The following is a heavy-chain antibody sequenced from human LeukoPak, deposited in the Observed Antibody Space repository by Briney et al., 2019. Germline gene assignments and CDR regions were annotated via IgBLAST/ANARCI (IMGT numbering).Heavy chain of an antibody. J-gene: IGHJ6*02. CDR1: GFTFSSYA. CDR2: ISYDGSNK. Sequence: PGGSLRLSCAASGFTFSSYAMHWARQAPGKGLEWVAVISYDGSNKYYADSVKGRFTISRDNSKNTLYLQMNSLRAEDTAVYYCARVLGKVYYYGMDVWGQGTTVTVSS. D-gene: IGHD3-16*01. V-gene: IGHV3-30*04. CDR3: ARVLGKVYYYGMDV.